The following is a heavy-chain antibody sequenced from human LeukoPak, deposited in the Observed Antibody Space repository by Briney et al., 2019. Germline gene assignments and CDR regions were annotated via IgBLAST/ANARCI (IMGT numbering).Heavy chain of an antibody. Sequence: GGSLRLSCAASGFTFSSYAMSWVRQAPGKGLEWVSAISGSGGSTYYADSVKGRFTISRDNSKNTLYLQMNSLRAEDTAVYYCAKGRSYSYGYAYYFDYWGQGTLVTVSS. V-gene: IGHV3-23*01. CDR2: ISGSGGST. J-gene: IGHJ4*02. CDR3: AKGRSYSYGYAYYFDY. D-gene: IGHD5-18*01. CDR1: GFTFSSYA.